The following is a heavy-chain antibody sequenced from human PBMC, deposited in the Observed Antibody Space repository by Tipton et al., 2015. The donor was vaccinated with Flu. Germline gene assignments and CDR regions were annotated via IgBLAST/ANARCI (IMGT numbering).Heavy chain of an antibody. CDR2: IKEDGSQK. V-gene: IGHV3-7*01. Sequence: SLRLSCAASGFAFRIDWMSWVRQAPGKGLEWVANIKEDGSQKYYVDSVRGRFTISRDNGKSLVYLQMDSLRVEDTATYYCARAGWGGYNSRASWGQGTQVIVSS. J-gene: IGHJ4*02. D-gene: IGHD5-24*01. CDR3: ARAGWGGYNSRAS. CDR1: GFAFRIDW.